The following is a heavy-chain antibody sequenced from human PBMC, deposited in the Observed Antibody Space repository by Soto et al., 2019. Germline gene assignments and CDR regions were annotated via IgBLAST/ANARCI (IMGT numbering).Heavy chain of an antibody. J-gene: IGHJ6*02. CDR3: ARGGYCSGGSCFRHYYYYGMDV. CDR2: INSDGSST. CDR1: GFTFSSYW. Sequence: EVQLVESGGGLVQPGGSLRLSCAASGFTFSSYWIHWVRQAPGKGLVWVSRINSDGSSTSYADSVKGRFTISRDNAKNTLYLQMNSLRAEDTAVYYCARGGYCSGGSCFRHYYYYGMDVWGQGTTVTVSS. V-gene: IGHV3-74*01. D-gene: IGHD2-15*01.